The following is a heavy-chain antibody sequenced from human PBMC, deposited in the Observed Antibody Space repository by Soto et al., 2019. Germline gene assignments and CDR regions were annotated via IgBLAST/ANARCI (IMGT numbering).Heavy chain of an antibody. CDR2: IIPIFGTA. V-gene: IGHV1-69*13. J-gene: IGHJ4*02. D-gene: IGHD4-17*01. CDR1: GGTFSSYA. CDR3: AREAYYGGNLDY. Sequence: ASVKVSFKASGGTFSSYAISWVRQAPGQGLEWMGGIIPIFGTANYAQKFQGRVTITADESTSTAYMELSSLRSEDTAVYYCAREAYYGGNLDYWGQGTMVTVSS.